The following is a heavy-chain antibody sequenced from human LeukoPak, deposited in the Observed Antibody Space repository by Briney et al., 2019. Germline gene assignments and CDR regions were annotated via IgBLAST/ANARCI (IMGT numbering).Heavy chain of an antibody. CDR1: GNTFTGYY. D-gene: IGHD3-10*01. Sequence: ASVKASCKASGNTFTGYYMHWVRQAPGQGLEWIGIIKPSVGTTSYAQNFQGRVTVTSDTSTSTSYMELTRLRSEDTAVYYWASLSAYYHGSGSLFYYCGEGNLVTVSP. CDR3: ASLSAYYHGSGSLFYY. CDR2: IKPSVGTT. V-gene: IGHV1-46*01. J-gene: IGHJ4*02.